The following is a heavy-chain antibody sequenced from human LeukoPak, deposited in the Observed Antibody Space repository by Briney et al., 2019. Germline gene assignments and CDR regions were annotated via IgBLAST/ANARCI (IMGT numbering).Heavy chain of an antibody. CDR1: GDSVSSNIVA. CDR3: ARRLTQYDCFDP. D-gene: IGHD2-2*01. Sequence: SQTLSLTCAISGDSVSSNIVAWNWIRQSPSRGLEWLGRTYYRSTWYNDYAVSVRGRITVNPDTSKNQFSLHLNSVTPEDTAVYYYARRLTQYDCFDPWGQGILVTVSS. CDR2: TYYRSTWYN. J-gene: IGHJ5*02. V-gene: IGHV6-1*01.